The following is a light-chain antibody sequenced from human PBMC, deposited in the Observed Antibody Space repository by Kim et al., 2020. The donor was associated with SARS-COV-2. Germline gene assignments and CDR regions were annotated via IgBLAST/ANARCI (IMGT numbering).Light chain of an antibody. Sequence: QSITITCNGTSSGVCGYNDVTWYQQHPGKAPKLMIYDVSHRPSGVSNRFSGYKSGNRASLTISGLQAEDETDYYCSSYTSSSTLGVFGGGTQLTVL. CDR2: DVS. J-gene: IGLJ2*01. V-gene: IGLV2-14*03. CDR1: SSGVCGYND. CDR3: SSYTSSSTLGV.